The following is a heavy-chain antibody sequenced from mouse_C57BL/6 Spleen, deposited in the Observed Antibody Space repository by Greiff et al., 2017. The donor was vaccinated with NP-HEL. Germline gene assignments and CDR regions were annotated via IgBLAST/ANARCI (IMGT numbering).Heavy chain of an antibody. Sequence: QVQLQQPGAELVRPGSSVKLSCKASGYTFTSYWMHWVKQRPIQGLEWIGNIDPSDSETHYNQKFKDKATLTVDKSSSTAYMQLSSLTSEDSAVYYCARSDYGSSRDYFDYWAQGTTLTVSS. J-gene: IGHJ2*01. D-gene: IGHD1-1*01. CDR1: GYTFTSYW. V-gene: IGHV1-52*01. CDR3: ARSDYGSSRDYFDY. CDR2: IDPSDSET.